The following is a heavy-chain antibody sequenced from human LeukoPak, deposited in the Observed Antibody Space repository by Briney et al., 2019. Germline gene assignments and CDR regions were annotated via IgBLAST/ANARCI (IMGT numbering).Heavy chain of an antibody. J-gene: IGHJ4*02. CDR1: GGSISSYY. CDR3: ARGWRGVVGATSFDY. V-gene: IGHV4-59*01. D-gene: IGHD1-26*01. Sequence: SETLSLTCTVSGGSISSYYWSWIRQPPGRGLELIGYIFYSGSTHYNPSLKSRVTISVDTSKNQFSPTLNSVTAADTAVYYCARGWRGVVGATSFDYWGQGTLVSVSS. CDR2: IFYSGST.